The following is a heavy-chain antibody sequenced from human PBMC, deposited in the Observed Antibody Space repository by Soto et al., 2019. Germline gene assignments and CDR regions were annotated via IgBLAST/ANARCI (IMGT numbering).Heavy chain of an antibody. CDR1: GYVFISYG. J-gene: IGHJ4*02. CDR2: ISRHNGNT. CDR3: ARDLDGSGSYYTDY. D-gene: IGHD3-10*01. Sequence: QVPLVQSGAEVKKPGASVKVSCKASGYVFISYGISWVRQAPGQGLEWMGWISRHNGNTNYAQKFQGRVTMTTDASTSTAYMELRSLRSDDTAVYYCARDLDGSGSYYTDYWGQGTLVTVSS. V-gene: IGHV1-18*01.